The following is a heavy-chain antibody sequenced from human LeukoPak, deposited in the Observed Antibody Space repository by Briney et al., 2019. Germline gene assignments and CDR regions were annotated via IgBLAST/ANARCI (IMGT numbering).Heavy chain of an antibody. D-gene: IGHD2-8*02. CDR2: ISSSSSYI. CDR1: GFTFSSYS. V-gene: IGHV3-21*01. Sequence: GGSLRLSCAASGFTFSSYSMNWVRQAPGKGLEWVSSISSSSSYIYYADSVKGRFTISRDNAKNSLYLQMNSLRAEDTAVYYCARDTGPGEAFDIWGQGTMVTVSS. CDR3: ARDTGPGEAFDI. J-gene: IGHJ3*02.